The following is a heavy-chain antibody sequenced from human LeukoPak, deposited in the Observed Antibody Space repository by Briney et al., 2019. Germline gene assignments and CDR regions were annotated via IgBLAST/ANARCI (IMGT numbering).Heavy chain of an antibody. CDR2: ISGSGGGT. V-gene: IGHV3-23*01. D-gene: IGHD2-2*03. CDR1: GXTFSSIA. J-gene: IGHJ6*02. Sequence: GGSLRLSCAASGXTFSSIAMSWVRQAPDKGLEWVSTISGSGGGTYYADFVKGRFTISRDDSKNTLYLQMNSLRADDTAVYYCASGYCSSTSCFHYYGMDVWGQGTTVTVSS. CDR3: ASGYCSSTSCFHYYGMDV.